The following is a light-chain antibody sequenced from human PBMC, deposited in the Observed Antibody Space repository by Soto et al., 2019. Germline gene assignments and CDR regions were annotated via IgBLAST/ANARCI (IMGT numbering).Light chain of an antibody. V-gene: IGKV1-9*01. CDR3: QQLDRYPFT. CDR1: QGISSY. Sequence: IQLTQSPSSLSASVWDRVTIPCRASQGISSYLAWFQQKPGKAPKLLIYAASTLQSWVPSRFSGSGSGTEFPRAISSRQPEDVASYYCQQLDRYPFTFGGGTKVDIK. J-gene: IGKJ4*01. CDR2: AAS.